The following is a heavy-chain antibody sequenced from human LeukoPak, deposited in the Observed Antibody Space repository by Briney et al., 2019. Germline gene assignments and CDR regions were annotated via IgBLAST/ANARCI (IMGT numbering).Heavy chain of an antibody. CDR3: ARGPEYSSSSMSGWFDP. Sequence: GASVKVSCKASGGTFSSYAISWVRQAPGQGLEWMGGIIPIFGTANYAQKFQGRVTITADESTSTAYMELSSLRSEDTAVYYCARGPEYSSSSMSGWFDPWGQGTLVTVSS. J-gene: IGHJ5*02. CDR1: GGTFSSYA. D-gene: IGHD6-6*01. CDR2: IIPIFGTA. V-gene: IGHV1-69*13.